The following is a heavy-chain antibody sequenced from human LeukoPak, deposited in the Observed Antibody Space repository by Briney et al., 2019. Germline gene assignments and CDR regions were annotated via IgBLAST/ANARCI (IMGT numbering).Heavy chain of an antibody. V-gene: IGHV3-21*01. CDR1: GFTFSIDG. J-gene: IGHJ5*02. CDR3: TNFQTVGVKPFEH. D-gene: IGHD1-26*01. Sequence: TGGSLTLSCAGSGFTFSIDGMNWVRQAPGKGLEWVSSSSPDSNFIYQADSVKGRFTISRDNAKNSLYLQMEGLRVEDTAVYYCTNFQTVGVKPFEHWGQGTLVTVSS. CDR2: SSPDSNFI.